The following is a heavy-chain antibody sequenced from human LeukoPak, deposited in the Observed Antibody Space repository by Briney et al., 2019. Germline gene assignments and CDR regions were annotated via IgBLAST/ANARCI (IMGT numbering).Heavy chain of an antibody. Sequence: GGSLRLSCAASGFTFSSYGMHWVCQAPGKGLEWVAFIRYDGSNKYYADSVKGRFTISRDNSKNTLYLQMNSLRAEDTAVYYCAKDITIFGVVTDYSFDYWGQGTLVTVSS. CDR1: GFTFSSYG. D-gene: IGHD3-3*01. CDR2: IRYDGSNK. CDR3: AKDITIFGVVTDYSFDY. J-gene: IGHJ4*02. V-gene: IGHV3-30*02.